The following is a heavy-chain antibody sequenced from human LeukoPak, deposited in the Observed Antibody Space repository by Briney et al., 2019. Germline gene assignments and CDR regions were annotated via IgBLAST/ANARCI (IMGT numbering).Heavy chain of an antibody. CDR3: ARETTLTGYSSGLGFNY. CDR2: IYDTGIT. V-gene: IGHV4-59*01. Sequence: SETLSLTCTVSGGSISSYYWSWIRQPPGKGLEWIGYIYDTGITNYNPSLKSRVTISIDTSKNQFSLKLSSVTAADTAVYYCARETTLTGYSSGLGFNYWGQGTLVTVSS. CDR1: GGSISSYY. J-gene: IGHJ4*02. D-gene: IGHD6-19*01.